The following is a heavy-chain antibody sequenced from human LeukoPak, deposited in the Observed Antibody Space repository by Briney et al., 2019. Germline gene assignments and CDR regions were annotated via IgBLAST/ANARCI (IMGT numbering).Heavy chain of an antibody. D-gene: IGHD6-19*01. Sequence: GGSLRLSCAASGFTFSSYEMNWVRQAPGKGLEWVSYISSSGSTIYYADSVKGRFTISRDNSKNTLYLQMNSLRAEDTAVYYCAKGNSGWYAPGYYYYMDVWGKGTTVTVSS. J-gene: IGHJ6*03. V-gene: IGHV3-48*03. CDR2: ISSSGSTI. CDR3: AKGNSGWYAPGYYYYMDV. CDR1: GFTFSSYE.